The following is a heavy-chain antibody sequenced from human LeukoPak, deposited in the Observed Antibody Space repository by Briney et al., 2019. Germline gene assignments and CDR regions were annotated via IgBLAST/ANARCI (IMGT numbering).Heavy chain of an antibody. Sequence: QPGGSLRLSCAASGFTFSSYEMNWVRQAPGKGLEWGSYISSSGSTIYYADSVKGRFTISRDNAKNSLYLLMNSLRAEDTAVYYCARDPADDRSGYYSGQFDYWGQGTLVTVSS. J-gene: IGHJ4*02. CDR2: ISSSGSTI. CDR1: GFTFSSYE. V-gene: IGHV3-48*03. D-gene: IGHD3-22*01. CDR3: ARDPADDRSGYYSGQFDY.